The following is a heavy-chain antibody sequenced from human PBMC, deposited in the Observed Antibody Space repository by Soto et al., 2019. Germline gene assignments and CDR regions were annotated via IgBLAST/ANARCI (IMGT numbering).Heavy chain of an antibody. V-gene: IGHV3-23*01. D-gene: IGHD5-12*01. CDR2: ISGSGVST. CDR3: AKGSKNIVATPGDF. CDR1: GFTFSSYA. Sequence: GGSLRLSCAASGFTFSSYAMSWVRQAPGKGLEWVSAISGSGVSTYYADSVKGRFTISRDNSKNTLYLQMNSLRAEDTAVYYCAKGSKNIVATPGDFWGQGTLVTVSS. J-gene: IGHJ4*02.